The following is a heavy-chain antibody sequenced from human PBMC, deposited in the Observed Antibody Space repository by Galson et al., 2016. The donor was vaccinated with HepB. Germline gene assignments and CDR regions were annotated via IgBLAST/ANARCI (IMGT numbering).Heavy chain of an antibody. V-gene: IGHV3-9*01. CDR3: AKDRTPGIAAVALDY. J-gene: IGHJ4*02. Sequence: SLRLSCAASGFAFDDYAMHWVRQAPGKGLEWVSGISWNSRNTFYADSVKGRFTISRDNAKNSLYLQMNSLRTEDTALYYCAKDRTPGIAAVALDYWGQGTLVTVSS. D-gene: IGHD6-13*01. CDR2: ISWNSRNT. CDR1: GFAFDDYA.